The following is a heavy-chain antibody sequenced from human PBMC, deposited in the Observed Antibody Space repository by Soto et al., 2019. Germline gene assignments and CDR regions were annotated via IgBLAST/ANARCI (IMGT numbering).Heavy chain of an antibody. J-gene: IGHJ4*02. V-gene: IGHV3-30*18. CDR2: ISYDGSNK. CDR1: GFTFSSYG. Sequence: QVQLVESGGGVVQPGRSLRLSCAASGFTFSSYGMHWVRQAPGKGLEWVAVISYDGSNKYYADSVKGRFTISRDNSKNTLYLQMNSLSAEDTAVYYCAKDFGYWGQGTLVTVSS. CDR3: AKDFGY. D-gene: IGHD3-10*01.